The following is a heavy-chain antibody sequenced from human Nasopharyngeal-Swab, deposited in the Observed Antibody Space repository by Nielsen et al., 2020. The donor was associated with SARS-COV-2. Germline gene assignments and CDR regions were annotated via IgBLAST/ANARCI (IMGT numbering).Heavy chain of an antibody. CDR3: ARESPTPGIAVAYYFDY. D-gene: IGHD6-19*01. Sequence: ASVKVSCKASGYTFTSYYMHCVRQAPGQGLEWMGIINPSGGSTSYAQKFQGRVTMTRDTSTSTVYMELSSLRSEDTAVYYCARESPTPGIAVAYYFDYWGQGAMITVSS. CDR2: INPSGGST. J-gene: IGHJ4*03. CDR1: GYTFTSYY. V-gene: IGHV1-46*01.